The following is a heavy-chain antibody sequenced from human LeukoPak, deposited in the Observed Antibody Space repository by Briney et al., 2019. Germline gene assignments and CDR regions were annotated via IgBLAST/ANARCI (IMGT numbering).Heavy chain of an antibody. V-gene: IGHV4-38-2*02. J-gene: IGHJ3*02. D-gene: IGHD6-13*01. CDR1: GYSISSGYY. CDR3: ARGLYSSSWYNHNAFDI. CDR2: INHSGST. Sequence: SETLSLTCTVSGYSISSGYYWGWIRQPPGKGLEWIGEINHSGSTNYNPSLKSRVTISVDTSKNQFSLKLSSVTAADTAVYYCARGLYSSSWYNHNAFDIWGQGTMVTVSS.